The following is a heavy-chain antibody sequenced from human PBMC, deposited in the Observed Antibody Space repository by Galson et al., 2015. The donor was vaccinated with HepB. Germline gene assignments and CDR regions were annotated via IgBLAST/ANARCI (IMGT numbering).Heavy chain of an antibody. D-gene: IGHD2-15*01. CDR2: ISYDGSNK. J-gene: IGHJ4*02. V-gene: IGHV3-30*18. CDR3: AKDPLGYCSGGSCSDY. Sequence: SLRLSCAASGFTFSSYGMHWVRQAPGKGLEWVAVISYDGSNKYYADSVKGRFTISRDNSKNTLYLQMNSLRAEDTAVYYCAKDPLGYCSGGSCSDYWGQGTLVTVSS. CDR1: GFTFSSYG.